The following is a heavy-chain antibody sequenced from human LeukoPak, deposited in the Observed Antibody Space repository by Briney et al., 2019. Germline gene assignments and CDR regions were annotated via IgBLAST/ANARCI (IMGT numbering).Heavy chain of an antibody. J-gene: IGHJ4*02. CDR2: ISSDGRKT. D-gene: IGHD1-14*01. Sequence: PGGSLRLSCAASGFSFSNFDFHWVRQAPGKGLEWVAFISSDGRKTNYADSVKGRFTISGDNSKNTLYLQMNSLRPEDTAVYYCADLPGSNRPDYWGRETWSPSPQ. CDR1: GFSFSNFD. V-gene: IGHV3-30*02. CDR3: ADLPGSNRPDY.